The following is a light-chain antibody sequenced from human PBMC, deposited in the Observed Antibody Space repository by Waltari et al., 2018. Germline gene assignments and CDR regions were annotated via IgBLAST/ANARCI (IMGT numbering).Light chain of an antibody. CDR1: QSISKY. V-gene: IGKV3-20*01. CDR2: DAA. J-gene: IGKJ1*01. Sequence: EIMLTQSPGTLSLSPGERATPSCRASQSISKYLAWYQQKPGQAPRLLIYDAASRATGIPDRFGGSGSGTDFSLTISRLEPEDSAVYYCQKYGTLPATFGQGTKVEIK. CDR3: QKYGTLPAT.